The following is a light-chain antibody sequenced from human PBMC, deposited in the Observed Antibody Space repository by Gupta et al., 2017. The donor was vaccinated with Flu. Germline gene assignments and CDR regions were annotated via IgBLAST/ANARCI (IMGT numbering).Light chain of an antibody. CDR3: TSYKSSSTWV. CDR1: SSDVGAYKY. V-gene: IGLV2-14*01. Sequence: QSALTQPASVSGSPGQSITISCTGTSSDVGAYKYVSWYQQHPGKDPKLMMYEVTNRPSGVSSLSAASYAGTTAFLTISGLQAEDAAYYYSTSYKSSSTWVFGGGTKLTVL. CDR2: EVT. J-gene: IGLJ3*02.